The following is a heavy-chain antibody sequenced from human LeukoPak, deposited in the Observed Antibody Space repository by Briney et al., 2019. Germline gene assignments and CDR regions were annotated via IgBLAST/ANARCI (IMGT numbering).Heavy chain of an antibody. Sequence: GGSLRLSCAASGFTFSSYSMDWVRQAPGKGLEWVSFISSSSSTIYYADSVKGRFTISRDNAKNSLYLQMNSLRAEDTAVYYCARDRGGSYSAIDYWGQGTLVTVSS. V-gene: IGHV3-48*04. D-gene: IGHD1-26*01. J-gene: IGHJ4*02. CDR3: ARDRGGSYSAIDY. CDR1: GFTFSSYS. CDR2: ISSSSSTI.